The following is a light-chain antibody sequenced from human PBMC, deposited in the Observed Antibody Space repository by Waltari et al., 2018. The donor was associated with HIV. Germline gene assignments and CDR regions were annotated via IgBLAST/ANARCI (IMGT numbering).Light chain of an antibody. CDR1: QSIGTS. CDR3: QQANNFPHS. CDR2: EAA. J-gene: IGKJ2*03. V-gene: IGKV1-12*01. Sequence: DNQMPQSPSPVPASVGDRVTITCRASQSIGTSVAWYQQQQDRTPKLLIFEAARLQTGVPSRFSGSGSGTDFTLTITSLQPEDLATYYCQQANNFPHSFGQGT.